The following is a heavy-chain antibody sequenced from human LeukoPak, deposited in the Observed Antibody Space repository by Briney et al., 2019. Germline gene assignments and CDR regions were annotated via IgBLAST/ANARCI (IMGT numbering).Heavy chain of an antibody. D-gene: IGHD3-10*01. Sequence: GGSLRLSCAASGFTFDDYAMHWVRQAPGKGLEWVSGISWNSGSIGYADSVKGRFTISRDNAKNSLYLQMNSLRVEDTAFYYCAKDRPPRLTMLRGPFDYWGQGTLVTVSS. CDR2: ISWNSGSI. J-gene: IGHJ4*02. CDR3: AKDRPPRLTMLRGPFDY. CDR1: GFTFDDYA. V-gene: IGHV3-9*01.